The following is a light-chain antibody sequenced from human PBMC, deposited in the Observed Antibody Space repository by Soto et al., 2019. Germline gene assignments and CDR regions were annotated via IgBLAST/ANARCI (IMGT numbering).Light chain of an antibody. V-gene: IGKV1-5*01. CDR2: AAS. J-gene: IGKJ1*01. Sequence: DIQMTQSPSTLSASVGDRVTITCRASQSINSWLAWYQQKPGKAPKLLIYAASSLQSGVPSRFSGSGSGTDFTLTISSLQPDDFATYYCQQYNSLSTFGQGTKVDI. CDR1: QSINSW. CDR3: QQYNSLST.